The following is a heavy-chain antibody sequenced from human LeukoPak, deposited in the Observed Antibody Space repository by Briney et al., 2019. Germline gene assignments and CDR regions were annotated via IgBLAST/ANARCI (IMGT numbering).Heavy chain of an antibody. Sequence: GGSLRLSCAVSGFTFNNYAMTWVRQAPGKGLEWVSGISTSGGSTYYANSVKGRFIISRDNSKNTLHLQMHSLRADDTAIYYCARDHYASGSYLPYYFDYWGQGTLVTVSS. V-gene: IGHV3-23*01. CDR3: ARDHYASGSYLPYYFDY. D-gene: IGHD3-10*01. CDR2: ISTSGGST. CDR1: GFTFNNYA. J-gene: IGHJ4*02.